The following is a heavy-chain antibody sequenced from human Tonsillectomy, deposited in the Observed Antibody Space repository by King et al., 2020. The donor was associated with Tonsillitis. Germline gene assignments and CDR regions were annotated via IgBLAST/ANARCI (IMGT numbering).Heavy chain of an antibody. CDR2: IRRKAYGGTT. V-gene: IGHV3-49*05. CDR1: GFTFGDYA. J-gene: IGHJ4*02. D-gene: IGHD6-19*01. Sequence: QLVQSGGGLVKPGRSRRLSCTASGFTFGDYAMSWFRQAPGKGLEWVGVIRRKAYGGTTEYAVFWKGRFTIYRDDFKSIAYLLMKSLKTEDTAVYYCTREHIAVAGTGYYFDYWGQGTLVTVSS. CDR3: TREHIAVAGTGYYFDY.